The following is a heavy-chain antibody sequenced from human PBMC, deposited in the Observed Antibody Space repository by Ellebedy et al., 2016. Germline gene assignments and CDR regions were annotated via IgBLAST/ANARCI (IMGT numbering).Heavy chain of an antibody. CDR3: ARRAYSSSWLPYFDN. Sequence: ASVKVSCKASGYTFTNYYMHWMRQAPGQRLEWLGWIKVGTGDTAYSQKFQGRVTITADKSTSTAYMELSSLRSEDTAVYYCARRAYSSSWLPYFDNWGQGTLVTVSS. CDR1: GYTFTNYY. J-gene: IGHJ4*02. CDR2: IKVGTGDT. V-gene: IGHV1-3*01. D-gene: IGHD6-13*01.